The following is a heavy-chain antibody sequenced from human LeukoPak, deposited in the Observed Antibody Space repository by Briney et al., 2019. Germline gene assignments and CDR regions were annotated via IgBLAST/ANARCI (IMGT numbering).Heavy chain of an antibody. D-gene: IGHD1-26*01. CDR1: GGSISHGNYY. Sequence: SETLSLTCTVSGGSISHGNYYWSWIRQPPGKGLEWIGYIFYSGSTYYNPSLKSRVTISLDTSRNQLSLKLPSVTAADTAVYFCARLGSYHDFWGQGALVTVSS. CDR2: IFYSGST. CDR3: ARLGSYHDF. J-gene: IGHJ4*02. V-gene: IGHV4-30-4*01.